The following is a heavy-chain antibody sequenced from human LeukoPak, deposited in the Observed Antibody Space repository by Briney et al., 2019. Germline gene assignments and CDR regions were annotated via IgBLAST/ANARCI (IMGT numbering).Heavy chain of an antibody. D-gene: IGHD3-22*01. V-gene: IGHV4-34*01. J-gene: IGHJ4*02. CDR3: ASTYYYLSSGYYYFDY. CDR1: GGSFSGYY. CDR2: INHSGST. Sequence: PSETLSLTCAVYGGSFSGYYWSWIRQPPGKGLEWIGEINHSGSTNYNPSLKSRVTISVDTSKNQFSLKLSSVTAADTAVYYCASTYYYLSSGYYYFDYWGQGTLVTVSS.